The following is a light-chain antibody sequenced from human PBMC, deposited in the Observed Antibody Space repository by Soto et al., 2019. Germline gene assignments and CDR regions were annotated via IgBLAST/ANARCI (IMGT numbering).Light chain of an antibody. CDR3: QQYNNWPPWT. CDR2: GAS. Sequence: EILMTQSPATLSVSPGERATLSCRASQSISSNLAWYQQKPGQAPRVLIYGASTRATGIPARFSGSGSGTEFTLTISSLQSEDFAVYYCQQYNNWPPWTFGQGTKVEI. J-gene: IGKJ1*01. CDR1: QSISSN. V-gene: IGKV3-15*01.